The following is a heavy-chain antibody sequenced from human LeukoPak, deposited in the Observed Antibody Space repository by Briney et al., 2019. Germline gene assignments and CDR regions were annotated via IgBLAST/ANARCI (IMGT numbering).Heavy chain of an antibody. CDR1: GGTFSSYA. V-gene: IGHV1-69*13. Sequence: SVKVSCKASGGTFSSYAISWVRQAPGQGLEWMGGIIPIFGTANYAQKFQGRVTITADESTSTAYMELSSLRSEDTAVYYCARGLLRFLEWLLYWGQGTLVTVSS. CDR3: ARGLLRFLEWLLY. D-gene: IGHD3-3*01. J-gene: IGHJ4*02. CDR2: IIPIFGTA.